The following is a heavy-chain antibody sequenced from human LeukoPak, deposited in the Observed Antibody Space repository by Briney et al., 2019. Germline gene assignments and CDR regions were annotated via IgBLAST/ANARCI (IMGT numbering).Heavy chain of an antibody. CDR1: GGTFSSYA. CDR2: IIPIFGTA. CDR3: ARNPAGYSSGWYHYFDY. D-gene: IGHD6-19*01. Sequence: ASVKVSCKASGGTFSSYAISWVRQAPGQGLEWMGGIIPIFGTANYAQKFQGRVTTTADESTSTAYMELSSLRSEDAAVYYCARNPAGYSSGWYHYFDYWGQGTLVTVSS. J-gene: IGHJ4*02. V-gene: IGHV1-69*13.